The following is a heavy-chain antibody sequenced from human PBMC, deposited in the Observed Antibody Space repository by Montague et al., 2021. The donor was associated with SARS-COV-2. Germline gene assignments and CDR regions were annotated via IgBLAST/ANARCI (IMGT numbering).Heavy chain of an antibody. D-gene: IGHD3-22*01. J-gene: IGHJ4*02. CDR2: INHSGGT. CDR3: ASGTKRVFTYDYDSSGYASDY. V-gene: IGHV4-34*01. CDR1: GGSFSGYY. Sequence: SETLSLTCAVYGGSFSGYYWSWIRQPPGKGLEWIGEINHSGGTKYNPSLKSRVTISVDTSKNQFSLKLSSVTVADTAVYYCASGTKRVFTYDYDSSGYASDYWGQGTLVTVSS.